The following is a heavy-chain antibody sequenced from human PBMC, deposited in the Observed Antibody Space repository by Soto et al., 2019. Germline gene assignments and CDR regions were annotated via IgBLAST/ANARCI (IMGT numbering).Heavy chain of an antibody. V-gene: IGHV4-59*08. J-gene: IGHJ4*02. CDR1: GGSISSYY. Sequence: SETLSLTCTVSGGSISSYYWSWIRQPPGEGLEWIGYIYYSGSTYYNPSLQTRVTISVDKSKNQFSLKLNSVTAADSAVYFCARLEGLATISYYFDFWGPGALVTVSS. CDR2: IYYSGST. D-gene: IGHD3-9*01. CDR3: ARLEGLATISYYFDF.